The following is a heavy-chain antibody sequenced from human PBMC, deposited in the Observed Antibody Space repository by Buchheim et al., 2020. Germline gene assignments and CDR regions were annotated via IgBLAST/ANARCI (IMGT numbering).Heavy chain of an antibody. CDR1: GFTFSSYG. J-gene: IGHJ5*02. CDR2: IWYDGSNK. D-gene: IGHD2/OR15-2a*01. V-gene: IGHV3-33*01. CDR3: AREVSSTFNWFDP. Sequence: QVQLVESGGGVVQPGRSLRLSCAASGFTFSSYGMHWVRQAPGKGLEWVAVIWYDGSNKYYADSVKGRFTISRDNSKNTLYLQMNSLRAEDTAVYYCAREVSSTFNWFDPWGQGTL.